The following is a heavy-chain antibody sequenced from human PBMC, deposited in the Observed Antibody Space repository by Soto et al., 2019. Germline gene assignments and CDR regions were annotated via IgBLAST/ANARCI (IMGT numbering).Heavy chain of an antibody. CDR2: INPSGGST. J-gene: IGHJ4*02. V-gene: IGHV1-46*01. CDR3: ARGRSGFVLVQAATLPGGYFEY. D-gene: IGHD2-2*01. Sequence: ASVKVSCKASGYTFTSYYMHWVGQAPGQGLEWMGIINPSGGSTSYAQKFQGRVTMTRDTSTSTVYMELSSLRPEDTAVYYCARGRSGFVLVQAATLPGGYFEYWGQGTMVTVSS. CDR1: GYTFTSYY.